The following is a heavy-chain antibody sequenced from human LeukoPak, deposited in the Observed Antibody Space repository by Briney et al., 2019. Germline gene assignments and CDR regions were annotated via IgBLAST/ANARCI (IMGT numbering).Heavy chain of an antibody. CDR3: ARGLVGATDNWFDP. D-gene: IGHD1-26*01. Sequence: ASVKVSCKASGYTFTSYDINWVRQATGQGLEWMGWMNPNSGNTGYAQKFQGRVTMTRNTSISTAYMELSSLRSEDTAVYYCARGLVGATDNWFDPWDQGTLVTVSS. J-gene: IGHJ5*02. CDR2: MNPNSGNT. CDR1: GYTFTSYD. V-gene: IGHV1-8*01.